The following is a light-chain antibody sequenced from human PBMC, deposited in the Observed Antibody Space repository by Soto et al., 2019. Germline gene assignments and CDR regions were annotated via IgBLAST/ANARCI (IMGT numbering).Light chain of an antibody. CDR1: SSNIGNNY. CDR3: GTWDTSLTTEWV. CDR2: DNN. J-gene: IGLJ3*02. V-gene: IGLV1-51*01. Sequence: QSVLTQPPSVSAAPGQKVTISCSGSSSNIGNNYVSWYQQLPGTAPKLLIYDNNKRPSGIPDRFSGSKSGTSATLAITGLQTGDEADYYCGTWDTSLTTEWVFGGGTQLTVL.